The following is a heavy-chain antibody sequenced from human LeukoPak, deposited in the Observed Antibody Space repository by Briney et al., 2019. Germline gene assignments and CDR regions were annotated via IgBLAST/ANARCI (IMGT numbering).Heavy chain of an antibody. V-gene: IGHV3-21*01. D-gene: IGHD3-9*01. Sequence: GGSLRLSCAASGFTSSSYSMNWVRQAPGKGLEWVSSISSSSSYIYYADSVKGRFTISRDNAKNSLYLQMNSLRAEDTAVYYCARGRTYYDILTGYYKLGDFDYWGQGTLVTVSS. CDR2: ISSSSSYI. J-gene: IGHJ4*02. CDR1: GFTSSSYS. CDR3: ARGRTYYDILTGYYKLGDFDY.